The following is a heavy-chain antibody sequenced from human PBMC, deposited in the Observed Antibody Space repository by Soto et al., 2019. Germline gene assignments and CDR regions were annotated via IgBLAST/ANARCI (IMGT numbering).Heavy chain of an antibody. V-gene: IGHV3-7*01. D-gene: IGHD3-10*01. CDR3: ATARGSGVPVDSWFDS. CDR1: GFTFSSYW. J-gene: IGHJ5*01. CDR2: IKQDGSEK. Sequence: EVQLVESGGGLVQPGGSLSLSCAASGFTFSSYWMSWVRQAPGKGLEWVAHIKQDGSEKYYVDSVEGRSTISRDNAKNSLPQKMNRLRAEDTAVSYCATARGSGVPVDSWFDSWRRGTLVTVSS.